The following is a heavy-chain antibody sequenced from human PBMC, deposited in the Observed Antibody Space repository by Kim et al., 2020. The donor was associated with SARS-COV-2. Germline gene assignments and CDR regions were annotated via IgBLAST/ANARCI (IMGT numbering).Heavy chain of an antibody. J-gene: IGHJ4*02. CDR1: GFTFSNAW. CDR2: IKSKTDGGTT. CDR3: TTAWDIVVERSD. Sequence: GGSLRLSCAASGFTFSNAWMSWVRQAPGKGLEWVGRIKSKTDGGTTDYAAPVKGRFTISRDDSKNTLYLQMNSLKTEDTAVYYCTTAWDIVVERSDWGQGTLVTVSS. V-gene: IGHV3-15*01. D-gene: IGHD2-2*01.